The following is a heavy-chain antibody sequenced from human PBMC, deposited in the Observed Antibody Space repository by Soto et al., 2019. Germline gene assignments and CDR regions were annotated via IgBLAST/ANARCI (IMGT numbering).Heavy chain of an antibody. CDR1: GYTFTIYD. V-gene: IGHV1-8*01. D-gene: IGHD2-2*01. J-gene: IGHJ3*02. CDR3: AREGSAYCSSTSCYDAFDI. Sequence: ASVKVSCKASGYTFTIYDINWVLQATGEGLEWMGWMNPNSGNTGYAQKFQGRVTMTRNTSISTAYMELSSLRSEDTAVYYCAREGSAYCSSTSCYDAFDIWGQGTMVTVSS. CDR2: MNPNSGNT.